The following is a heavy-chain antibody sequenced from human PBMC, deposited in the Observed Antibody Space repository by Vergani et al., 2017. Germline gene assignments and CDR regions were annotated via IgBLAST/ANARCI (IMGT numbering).Heavy chain of an antibody. CDR2: VNHSGGT. CDR3: ARGRSYYDFWGGSKTGWFDP. CDR1: DGSINSRSYY. V-gene: IGHV4-39*07. D-gene: IGHD3-3*01. Sequence: QLLLQDSGPGQVKPSETLSLTCGVSDGSINSRSYYWAWIRQPPGKGLEWIGEVNHSGGTNYNPSLKSRVTISVDTSKNQFSLKLSSVTAADTAVYYCARGRSYYDFWGGSKTGWFDPWGQGTLVTVSS. J-gene: IGHJ5*01.